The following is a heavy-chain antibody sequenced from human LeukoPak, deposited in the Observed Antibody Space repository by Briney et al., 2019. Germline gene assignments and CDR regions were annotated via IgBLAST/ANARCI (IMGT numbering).Heavy chain of an antibody. CDR3: AKDPYIPKQSPSGGYYFD. J-gene: IGHJ4*02. CDR2: ISGSGGST. V-gene: IGHV3-23*01. CDR1: GFTVSSNY. D-gene: IGHD3-22*01. Sequence: GGSLRLSCAASGFTVSSNYMSWVRQAPGKGLEWVSAISGSGGSTYYADSVKGRFTISRDNSKNTLYLQMNSLRAEDTAVYYCAKDPYIPKQSPSGGYYFDWGQGTLVTVSS.